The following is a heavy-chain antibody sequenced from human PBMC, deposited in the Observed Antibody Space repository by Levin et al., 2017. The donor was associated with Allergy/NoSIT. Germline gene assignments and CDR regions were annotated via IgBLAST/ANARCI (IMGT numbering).Heavy chain of an antibody. CDR2: ISSDGSNQ. CDR1: GFPFSSYG. V-gene: IGHV3-30*04. Sequence: GGSLRLSCAASGFPFSSYGLHWVRQAPGKGLEWVAVISSDGSNQHYADSVKGRFTVSRDNSKNTLYLQMNSLRGEDTAVYSCARDQHSSGWNAADNWGQGTLFTVSS. D-gene: IGHD6-19*01. CDR3: ARDQHSSGWNAADN. J-gene: IGHJ4*02.